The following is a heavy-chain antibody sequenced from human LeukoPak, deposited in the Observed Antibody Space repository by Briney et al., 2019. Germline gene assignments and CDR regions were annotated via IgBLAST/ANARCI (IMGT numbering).Heavy chain of an antibody. V-gene: IGHV1-18*01. J-gene: IGHJ4*02. CDR3: ARDTPVVVPAAPLGY. CDR1: GYTFTSYG. CDR2: ISAYNGNT. Sequence: ASVKVSCKASGYTFTSYGISWVRQAPGQGLEWMGWISAYNGNTNYAQKLQGRVIMTTDTSTSTAYMELRSLGSDDTAVYYCARDTPVVVPAAPLGYWGQGTLVTVSS. D-gene: IGHD2-2*01.